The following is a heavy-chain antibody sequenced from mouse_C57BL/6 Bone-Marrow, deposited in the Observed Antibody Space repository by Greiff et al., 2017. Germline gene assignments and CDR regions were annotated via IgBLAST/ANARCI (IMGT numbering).Heavy chain of an antibody. CDR3: ARRGIANYFDY. Sequence: VQLQQSGPELVKPGASVKLSCKASGYAFSSSWMNWVKQRPGQGLEWIGRIYPGDGDTNYNGKFKGKATLTADKSSSTAYMQLSSLTSEDSAVYCCARRGIANYFDYWGQGTTLTVSS. CDR2: IYPGDGDT. V-gene: IGHV1-82*01. J-gene: IGHJ2*01. CDR1: GYAFSSSW.